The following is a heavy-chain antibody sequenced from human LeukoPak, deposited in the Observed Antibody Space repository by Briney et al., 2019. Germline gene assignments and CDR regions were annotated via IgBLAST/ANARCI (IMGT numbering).Heavy chain of an antibody. CDR3: ARARSYSSSWADY. CDR1: GGSISSYY. CDR2: IYHSGST. D-gene: IGHD6-13*01. Sequence: PSETLSLTCTVSGGSISSYYWGWIRQPPGKGLEWIGYIYHSGSTYYNPSLKSRVTISVDRTKNQFSLKLSSVTAADTAVYYCARARSYSSSWADYWGQGTLVTVSS. V-gene: IGHV4-59*12. J-gene: IGHJ4*02.